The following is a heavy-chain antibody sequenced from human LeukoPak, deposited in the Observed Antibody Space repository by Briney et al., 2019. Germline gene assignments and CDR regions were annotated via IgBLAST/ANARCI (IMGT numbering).Heavy chain of an antibody. V-gene: IGHV2-5*02. Sequence: SGPTLVKPTQTLTLTCTFSGFSLNTHAVVVGWVRQPPGQALEWLTFIYGDDDKRYSPSLESRLTITKDTSKNQVVLTTTDMDYVDTATYYCVHRASVTSVDHWGQGTLVTVSS. J-gene: IGHJ4*02. CDR3: VHRASVTSVDH. D-gene: IGHD4-17*01. CDR2: IYGDDDK. CDR1: GFSLNTHAVV.